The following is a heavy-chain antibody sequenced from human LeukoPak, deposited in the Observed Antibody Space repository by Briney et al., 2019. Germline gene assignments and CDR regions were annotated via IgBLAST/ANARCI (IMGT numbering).Heavy chain of an antibody. V-gene: IGHV3-21*01. CDR3: ARDRAAAGTEGFDY. J-gene: IGHJ4*02. D-gene: IGHD6-13*01. CDR2: ISSSSSYI. Sequence: GGSLRLSCAASGFTFSSYSMNWVRQAPGKGLEWVSSISSSSSYIYYADSVKGRFTISRDNARNSLYLQMNSLRAEDTAVYYCARDRAAAGTEGFDYWGQGTRVSVSS. CDR1: GFTFSSYS.